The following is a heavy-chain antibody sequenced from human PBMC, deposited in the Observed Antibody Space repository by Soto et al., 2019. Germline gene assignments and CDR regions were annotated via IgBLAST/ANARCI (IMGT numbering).Heavy chain of an antibody. CDR3: ARGIDCSGGSCYWFDP. D-gene: IGHD2-15*01. V-gene: IGHV1-8*01. CDR2: MNPNSGNT. CDR1: GYTFTSYD. Sequence: ASVKVSCKASGYTFTSYDINWVRQATGQGLEWMGWMNPNSGNTGYAQKFQGRVTMTRNTSISTAYMELSSLRSEDTAVYYCARGIDCSGGSCYWFDPWGQGTLVTVSX. J-gene: IGHJ5*02.